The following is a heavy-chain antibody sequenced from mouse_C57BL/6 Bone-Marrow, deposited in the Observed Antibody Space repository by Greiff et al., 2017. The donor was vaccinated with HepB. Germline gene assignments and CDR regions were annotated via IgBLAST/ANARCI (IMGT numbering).Heavy chain of an antibody. CDR1: GFSLSTFGMG. J-gene: IGHJ3*01. D-gene: IGHD1-1*01. V-gene: IGHV8-8*01. Sequence: QVTLKVSGPGILQPSQTLSLTCSFSGFSLSTFGMGVGWIRQPSGKGLEWLAHIWWDDDKYYNLALKSRLTISKDTSKNQVFLKIANVDTADTATYYCARNPYYYGSSAWFAYWGQGTLVTVSA. CDR2: IWWDDDK. CDR3: ARNPYYYGSSAWFAY.